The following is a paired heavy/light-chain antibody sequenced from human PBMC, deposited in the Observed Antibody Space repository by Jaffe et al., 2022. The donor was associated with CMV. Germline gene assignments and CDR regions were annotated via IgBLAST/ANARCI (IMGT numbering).Heavy chain of an antibody. CDR1: GGSISTAGDY. Sequence: QLQLQESGPGLVKPSETLSLTCSVSGGSISTAGDYWGWIRQPPGKGLEWIASIYSSGSTYYNPSLKSRVTLFVDTSQNQVSLRLNSVTAADTAVYYCVRHSDYYGSGTTHWGRGTLVTVSS. CDR3: VRHSDYYGSGTTH. CDR2: IYSSGST. J-gene: IGHJ4*02. D-gene: IGHD3-10*01. V-gene: IGHV4-39*01.
Light chain of an antibody. CDR2: AGS. V-gene: IGKV1-27*01. Sequence: DIQMTQSPSSLSASEGDRISITCRASQGIANWLAWYQQKPGKSPKLLIYAGSTLRSGVPSRFSGSGAGTDFTLTINSLQPEDVATYYCQKYNTAPWTFGQGTKVEIK. CDR1: QGIANW. CDR3: QKYNTAPWT. J-gene: IGKJ1*01.